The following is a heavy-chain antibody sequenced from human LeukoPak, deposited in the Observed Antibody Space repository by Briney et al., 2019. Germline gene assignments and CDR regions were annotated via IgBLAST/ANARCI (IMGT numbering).Heavy chain of an antibody. CDR1: GFTFSRYW. CDR3: ARAPSETGGYYPEYFRH. J-gene: IGHJ1*01. D-gene: IGHD3-22*01. Sequence: PGGSLRLSCAASGFTFSRYWMHWVRQAPGKGLVWVSRIKSDGSTNYADSVKGRFTISRDNAKNTVSLQMNSLRAEDTAVYYCARAPSETGGYYPEYFRHWGQGTLVTVSS. CDR2: IKSDGST. V-gene: IGHV3-74*01.